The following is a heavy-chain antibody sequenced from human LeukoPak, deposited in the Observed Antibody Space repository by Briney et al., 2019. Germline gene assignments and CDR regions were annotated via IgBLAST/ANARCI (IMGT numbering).Heavy chain of an antibody. J-gene: IGHJ4*02. V-gene: IGHV1-8*01. CDR3: ARIVSGYSSGWSSDY. CDR1: GYTFTSYD. D-gene: IGHD6-19*01. CDR2: MNPNSGNT. Sequence: ASVKVSCKASGYTFTSYDINWVRQAPGQGLEWMGWMNPNSGNTGYAQKFQGRVTMTRNTSISTAYMELSSLRSEDTAVYYCARIVSGYSSGWSSDYWGQGTLVTVSS.